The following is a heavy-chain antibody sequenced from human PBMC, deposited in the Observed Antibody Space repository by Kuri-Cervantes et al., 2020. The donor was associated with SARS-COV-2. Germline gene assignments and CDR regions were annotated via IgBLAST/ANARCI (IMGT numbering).Heavy chain of an antibody. J-gene: IGHJ4*02. D-gene: IGHD3-3*01. Sequence: GESLKISCTASGFTFGDYAMSWVRQAPGKGLEWVGFISSKAYGGKTEYAASVKGSFTISRDDSKSIAYLQMNSLKTEDTDVYYCTSDNFWSGYSGYWGQGTLVTVSS. V-gene: IGHV3-49*04. CDR1: GFTFGDYA. CDR2: ISSKAYGGKT. CDR3: TSDNFWSGYSGY.